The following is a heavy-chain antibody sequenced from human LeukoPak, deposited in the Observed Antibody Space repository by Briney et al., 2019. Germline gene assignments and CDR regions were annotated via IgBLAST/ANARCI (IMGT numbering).Heavy chain of an antibody. V-gene: IGHV4-4*07. Sequence: SETLSLTCTVSGGSISSYYWSWIRQPAGKGLEWIGRIYTSGNTIYNPSLKGRVTMSVDTSKNQFSLKLTSMTAADTAVYYCATGGTSTQPGGSAFLGYWGQRTLVTVSS. CDR2: IYTSGNT. D-gene: IGHD1/OR15-1a*01. CDR1: GGSISSYY. J-gene: IGHJ4*02. CDR3: ATGGTSTQPGGSAFLGY.